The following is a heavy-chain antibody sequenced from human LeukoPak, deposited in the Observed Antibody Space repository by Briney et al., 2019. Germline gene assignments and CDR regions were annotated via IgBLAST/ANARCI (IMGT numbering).Heavy chain of an antibody. Sequence: GGSLRLSCAASGFTFSSYWMHWVRQAPGKGLVWVSRIKTDGSSTSYADSVKGRFNISRDNAKNTLILQMNTLRAEDTAVYYCVRDGLLVSGVALDIWGQGTLVTVSP. CDR1: GFTFSSYW. CDR3: VRDGLLVSGVALDI. D-gene: IGHD2-15*01. J-gene: IGHJ3*02. CDR2: IKTDGSST. V-gene: IGHV3-74*01.